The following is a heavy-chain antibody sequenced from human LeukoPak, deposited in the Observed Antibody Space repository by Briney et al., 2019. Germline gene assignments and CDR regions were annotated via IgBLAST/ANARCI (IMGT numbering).Heavy chain of an antibody. J-gene: IGHJ6*02. D-gene: IGHD5-18*01. CDR3: AKHRGYSYGSLGMDV. V-gene: IGHV3-30*18. CDR2: ISYDGSNK. CDR1: GFTFSSYG. Sequence: PGRPLRLSCAASGFTFSSYGMHWVRQAPGKGLEWVAVISYDGSNKYYADSVKGRFTISRDNSKNTLYLQMNSLRAEDTAVYYCAKHRGYSYGSLGMDVWGQGTTVTVSS.